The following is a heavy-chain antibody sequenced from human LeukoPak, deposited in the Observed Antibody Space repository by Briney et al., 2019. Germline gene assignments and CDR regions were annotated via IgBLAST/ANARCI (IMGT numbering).Heavy chain of an antibody. CDR2: IHSADSNT. CDR3: AGARHGDYRWDY. J-gene: IGHJ4*02. CDR1: GYSFDNYW. D-gene: IGHD4-17*01. Sequence: GESLKISCKDSGYSFDNYWIDWVRQMPGKGLEWMGIIHSADSNTKYSPSFQGQVTISADKSISTAYLQWSGLKASDTAMYYCAGARHGDYRWDYWGQGTLVTVSS. V-gene: IGHV5-51*01.